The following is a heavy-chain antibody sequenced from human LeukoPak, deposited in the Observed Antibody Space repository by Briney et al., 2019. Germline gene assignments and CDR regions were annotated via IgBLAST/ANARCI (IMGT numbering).Heavy chain of an antibody. CDR1: GFTFSTYV. CDR2: ISGSGGST. D-gene: IGHD1-26*01. V-gene: IGHV3-23*01. J-gene: IGHJ4*02. CDR3: ATGGGSRYYFDY. Sequence: GGSLRLSCAAPGFTFSTYVMSWVRQAPGQGLEWVSGISGSGGSTYYADSVEGRFTISRDNSKNTLYLQMNSLRAEDTAVYYCATGGGSRYYFDYWGQGTLLTVSS.